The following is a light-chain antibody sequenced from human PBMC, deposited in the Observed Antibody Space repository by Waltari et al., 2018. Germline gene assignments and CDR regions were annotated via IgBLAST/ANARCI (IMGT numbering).Light chain of an antibody. CDR3: VLYMGGGIL. Sequence: QTVVTQEPSFSVSPVGTVTLTCGLRSGSVSTTYYPSWYQQTPGQAPRPLIYSTNTRSSGVPDHISGSILGNKAALTITGAQADDESDYYCVLYMGGGILFGGGTKLTVL. CDR2: STN. CDR1: SGSVSTTYY. J-gene: IGLJ3*02. V-gene: IGLV8-61*01.